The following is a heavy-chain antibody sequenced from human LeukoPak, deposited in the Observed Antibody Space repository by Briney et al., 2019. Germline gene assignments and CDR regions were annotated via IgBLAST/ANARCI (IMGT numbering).Heavy chain of an antibody. CDR3: ARDRTYYDSSGYYGY. D-gene: IGHD3-22*01. CDR1: GFTFSSYS. V-gene: IGHV3-21*01. CDR2: ISSSSSYI. Sequence: GGSLRLSCAASGFTFSSYSMNWVRQAPGEGLEWVSSISSSSSYIYYADSVKGRFTISRDNAKNSLYLQMNSLRAEDTAVYYCARDRTYYDSSGYYGYWGQGTLVTVSS. J-gene: IGHJ4*02.